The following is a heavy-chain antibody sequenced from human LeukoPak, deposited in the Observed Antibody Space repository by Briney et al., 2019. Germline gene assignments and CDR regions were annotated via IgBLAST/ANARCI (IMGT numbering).Heavy chain of an antibody. CDR3: ARGYDYGDYVGDFDY. D-gene: IGHD4-17*01. CDR2: ITTYNGNT. Sequence: ASVKVSCKASGYTFTSYPISWVRPAPGQGLDWMGWITTYNGNTHYAQKLQGRVTMTTETSTSTAYMDLRGLRSDDTAVYYCARGYDYGDYVGDFDYWGQGTLVTVSS. V-gene: IGHV1-18*01. CDR1: GYTFTSYP. J-gene: IGHJ4*02.